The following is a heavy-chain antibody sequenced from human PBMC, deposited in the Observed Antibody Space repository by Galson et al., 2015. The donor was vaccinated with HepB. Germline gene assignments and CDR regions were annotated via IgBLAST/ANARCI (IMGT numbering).Heavy chain of an antibody. D-gene: IGHD4-17*01. J-gene: IGHJ4*02. CDR2: IRSKAYGGTT. V-gene: IGHV3-49*03. CDR1: GFTFGDYA. Sequence: SLRLPCAASGFTFGDYAMSWFRQAPGKGLEWVGFIRSKAYGGTTEYAASVKGRFTISRADSKSIADLQMNSLKTEDTAVYYCTRVSYGSPARWGQGTLVTVSS. CDR3: TRVSYGSPAR.